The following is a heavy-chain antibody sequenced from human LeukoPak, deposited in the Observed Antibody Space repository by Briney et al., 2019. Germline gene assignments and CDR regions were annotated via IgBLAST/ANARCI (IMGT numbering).Heavy chain of an antibody. D-gene: IGHD6-13*01. CDR1: GFTFSSYA. V-gene: IGHV3-23*01. CDR3: ASYSSSSYGMDV. Sequence: GGSLRLSCAASGFTFSSYAMTWVRQAPGKGLEWVSSISGSGGSTFYADSVKGRLTISRDNAKNTLYLQMNSLRAEDTAVYYCASYSSSSYGMDVWGQGTTVTVSS. J-gene: IGHJ6*02. CDR2: ISGSGGST.